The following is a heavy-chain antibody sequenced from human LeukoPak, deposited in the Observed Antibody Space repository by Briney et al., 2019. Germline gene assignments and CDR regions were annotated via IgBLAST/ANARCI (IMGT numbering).Heavy chain of an antibody. V-gene: IGHV3-23*01. Sequence: GGSLRLSCAASGFTFSSYAMSWVRQAPGKGLEWVSAISGSGGSTYYADSVKGRFTNSRDNAKNSLYLQMNSLRAEDTAVYYCARVVQAAVARGDWFDYWGQGTLVTVSS. D-gene: IGHD6-19*01. J-gene: IGHJ4*02. CDR2: ISGSGGST. CDR1: GFTFSSYA. CDR3: ARVVQAAVARGDWFDY.